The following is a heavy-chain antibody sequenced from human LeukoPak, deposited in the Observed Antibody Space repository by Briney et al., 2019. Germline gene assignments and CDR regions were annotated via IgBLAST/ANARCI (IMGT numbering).Heavy chain of an antibody. J-gene: IGHJ5*02. V-gene: IGHV1-18*01. CDR1: GYTFTSYG. CDR3: ARADYDILTGYYAS. Sequence: ASVKVSCKASGYTFTSYGISWVRQAPGQGLEWMGWISAYNGNTNYAQKLQGRVTMTTDTSTSTAYMELRSLRSDDTAVYYCARADYDILTGYYASWGQGTLVTVSS. D-gene: IGHD3-9*01. CDR2: ISAYNGNT.